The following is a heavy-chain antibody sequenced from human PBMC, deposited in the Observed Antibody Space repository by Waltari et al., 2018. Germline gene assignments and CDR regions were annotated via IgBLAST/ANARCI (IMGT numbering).Heavy chain of an antibody. V-gene: IGHV3-7*01. CDR1: GFTLSNYS. Sequence: EVQLVESGGGLVQPGGSLRLSCAASGFTLSNYSISWVRQAPGKGPEWVANIMTDGRSEYYVDSVRRRFTISRDNAKNSLLLQVDSLRPEDTAVYYCVRDQWFAFDIWGQGTMVTVSS. CDR2: IMTDGRSE. D-gene: IGHD3-22*01. CDR3: VRDQWFAFDI. J-gene: IGHJ3*02.